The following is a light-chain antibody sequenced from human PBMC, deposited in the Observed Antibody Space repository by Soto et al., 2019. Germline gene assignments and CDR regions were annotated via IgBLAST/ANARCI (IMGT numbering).Light chain of an antibody. V-gene: IGKV3-20*01. J-gene: IGKJ5*01. CDR1: ESVVDY. CDR2: GAT. Sequence: EIVLTQSPGALSLSPGERATLSCWASESVVDYLAWYQQKPVQAPRLLIYGATKRTSGTPDRFSGTGSETAFTLAISRLEPGDFAVYYCQQYVTSPAITFGQGTRLEIK. CDR3: QQYVTSPAIT.